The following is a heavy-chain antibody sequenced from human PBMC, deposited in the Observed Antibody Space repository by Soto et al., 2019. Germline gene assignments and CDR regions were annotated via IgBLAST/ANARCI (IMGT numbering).Heavy chain of an antibody. D-gene: IGHD4-17*01. CDR1: GYTFTSYG. J-gene: IGHJ2*01. Sequence: QVQLVQSGAEVKKPGASVKVSCKASGYTFTSYGISWVRQAPGQGLEWMGWISAYNGNTNYAQKLQGRVTMTTDTSTSTAYMALRSLRSDDTAVYYCARDWGRYGDNPFRYFDLWGRGTLVTVSS. V-gene: IGHV1-18*01. CDR3: ARDWGRYGDNPFRYFDL. CDR2: ISAYNGNT.